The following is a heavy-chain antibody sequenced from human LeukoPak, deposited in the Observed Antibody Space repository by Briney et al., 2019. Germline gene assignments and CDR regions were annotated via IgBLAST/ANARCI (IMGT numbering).Heavy chain of an antibody. CDR1: GRSISTYH. CDR3: ARGGGYSGYDNYFDY. V-gene: IGHV4-59*01. CDR2: YYYNGRT. J-gene: IGHJ4*02. D-gene: IGHD5-12*01. Sequence: SETLSRTCTVSGRSISTYHWSWIRQPPGKGLEWIGYYYYNGRTSYNPSLKSRVIISVDASKNQFSLRLTSVTTADTAVYFCARGGGYSGYDNYFDYWGQGALVTVSS.